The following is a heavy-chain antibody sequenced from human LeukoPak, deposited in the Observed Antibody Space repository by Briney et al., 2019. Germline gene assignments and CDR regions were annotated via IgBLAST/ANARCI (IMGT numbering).Heavy chain of an antibody. V-gene: IGHV4-59*08. J-gene: IGHJ4*02. Sequence: PSETLSLTCTVSGGPISSYYWSWIRQPPGKGLEWIGYIYYSGSTNYNPSLKSRVTISVDTSKNQFSLKLSSVTAADTAVYYCASLMEPYYFDYWGQGTLVTVSS. D-gene: IGHD1-26*01. CDR1: GGPISSYY. CDR3: ASLMEPYYFDY. CDR2: IYYSGST.